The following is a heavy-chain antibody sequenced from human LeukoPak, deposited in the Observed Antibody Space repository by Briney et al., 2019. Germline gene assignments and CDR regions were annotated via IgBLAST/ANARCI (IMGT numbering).Heavy chain of an antibody. CDR3: ARGTKYYDFWSGLTRANYYYYGMDV. D-gene: IGHD3-3*01. V-gene: IGHV1-18*01. CDR1: GYTFTSYG. CDR2: ISAYNGNT. J-gene: IGHJ6*02. Sequence: EASVKVSCKASGYTFTSYGISWVRQAPGQGLEWMGWISAYNGNTNYAQKLQGRVTMTTDTSTSTAYMELSSLRSEDTAVYYCARGTKYYDFWSGLTRANYYYYGMDVWGQGTTVTVSS.